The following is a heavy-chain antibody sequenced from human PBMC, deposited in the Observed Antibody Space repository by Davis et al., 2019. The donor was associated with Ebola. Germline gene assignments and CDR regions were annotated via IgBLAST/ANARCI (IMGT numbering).Heavy chain of an antibody. CDR1: GYTLTDLS. V-gene: IGHV1-24*01. CDR3: ATDRPATVTTWDYYYYGMDV. Sequence: AASVKVSCKVSGYTLTDLSMHWVRQAPGKGLEWMGGFDPEDGETIYAQKFQGRVTMTEDTSTDTAYMELSSLRSEDTAVYYCATDRPATVTTWDYYYYGMDVWGQGTTVTVSS. CDR2: FDPEDGET. D-gene: IGHD4-17*01. J-gene: IGHJ6*02.